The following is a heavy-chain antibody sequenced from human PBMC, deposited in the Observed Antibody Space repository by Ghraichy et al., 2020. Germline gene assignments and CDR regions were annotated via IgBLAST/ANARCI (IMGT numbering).Heavy chain of an antibody. V-gene: IGHV2-5*02. CDR1: GFSLSTSGVG. D-gene: IGHD6-13*01. CDR2: IYWDDDK. J-gene: IGHJ4*02. CDR3: AHRLWGVSSSSWKD. Sequence: SGPTLVKPTQTLTLTCTFSGFSLSTSGVGVGWIRQPPGKALEWLALIYWDDDKRYSPSLKSRLTITKDTSKNQVVLTMTNMDPVDTATYYCAHRLWGVSSSSWKDWGQGTLVTVSS.